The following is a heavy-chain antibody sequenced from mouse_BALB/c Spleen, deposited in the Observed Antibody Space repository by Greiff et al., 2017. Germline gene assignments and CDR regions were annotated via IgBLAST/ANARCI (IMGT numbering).Heavy chain of an antibody. J-gene: IGHJ1*01. V-gene: IGHV5-9-4*01. D-gene: IGHD3-3*01. CDR3: ARDLGWYFDV. Sequence: EVQRVESGGGLVKPGGSLKLSCAASGFTFSSYAMSWVRQSPEKRLEWVAEISSGGSYTYYPDTVTGRFTISRDNAKNTLYLEMSSLRSEDTAMYYCARDLGWYFDVWGAGTTVTVSS. CDR2: ISSGGSYT. CDR1: GFTFSSYA.